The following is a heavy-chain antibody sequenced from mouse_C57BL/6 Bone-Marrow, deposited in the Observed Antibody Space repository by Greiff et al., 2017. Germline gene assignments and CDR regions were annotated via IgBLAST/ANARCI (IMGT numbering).Heavy chain of an antibody. V-gene: IGHV14-4*01. Sequence: VQLQQSGAELVRPGASVKLSCTASGFNIKDDYMHWVKQRPEQGLEWIGWFDPENGDTEYASKFQGKATITADTSSNTAYLQLSSLTSEDTAVYYCTPLFTTVVANRFVYWGQGTLVTVSA. CDR2: FDPENGDT. CDR1: GFNIKDDY. D-gene: IGHD1-1*01. J-gene: IGHJ3*01. CDR3: TPLFTTVVANRFVY.